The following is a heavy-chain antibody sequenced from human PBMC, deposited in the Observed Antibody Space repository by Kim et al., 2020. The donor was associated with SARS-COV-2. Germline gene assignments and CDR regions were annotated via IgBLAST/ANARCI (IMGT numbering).Heavy chain of an antibody. V-gene: IGHV4-39*07. D-gene: IGHD6-13*01. Sequence: SETLSLTCTVSGGSISSSSYYWGWIRQPPGKGLEWIGSIYYSGSTYYNPSLKSRVTISVDTSKNQFSLKLSSVTAADTAVYYCARGGSSSWPYYFDYWGQGTLVTVSS. CDR1: GGSISSSSYY. CDR2: IYYSGST. CDR3: ARGGSSSWPYYFDY. J-gene: IGHJ4*02.